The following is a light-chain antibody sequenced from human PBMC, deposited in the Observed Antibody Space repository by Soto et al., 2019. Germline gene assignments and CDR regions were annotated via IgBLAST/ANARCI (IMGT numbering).Light chain of an antibody. V-gene: IGKV3-20*01. CDR3: QQYGSSPRT. CDR1: QSVSSSY. J-gene: IGKJ1*01. CDR2: GAS. Sequence: GLPQSTGTLSLSPGERATLSCRVSQSVSSSYLAWYQQKPGQAPRLLIYGASSRATGIPDRFSGSGSGTDFTLTISRLEPEDFAVYYCQQYGSSPRTFGQGTKV.